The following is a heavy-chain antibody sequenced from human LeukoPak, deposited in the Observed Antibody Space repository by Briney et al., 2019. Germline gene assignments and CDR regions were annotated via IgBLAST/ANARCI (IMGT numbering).Heavy chain of an antibody. V-gene: IGHV4-59*08. Sequence: KPSETLSLTCNVSGGSISGYYWSWIRQPPGKGLEWIGYIYYSGSTNYNPSLKSRVAISVDTSKNQFSLKLTSVTAADTAVYFCARHGEATGYYYYGMDVWGQGITVTVSS. CDR3: ARHGEATGYYYYGMDV. CDR1: GGSISGYY. J-gene: IGHJ6*02. D-gene: IGHD1-1*01. CDR2: IYYSGST.